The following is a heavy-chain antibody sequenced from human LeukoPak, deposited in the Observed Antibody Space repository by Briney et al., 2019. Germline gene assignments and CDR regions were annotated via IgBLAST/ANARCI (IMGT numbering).Heavy chain of an antibody. CDR2: IYYSGST. CDR3: ARAYSYYDPRFDY. J-gene: IGHJ4*02. D-gene: IGHD5-12*01. CDR1: GGSISSYY. Sequence: PSETLSLTCTVSGGSISSYYWSWIRQPPGKGLEWIGYIYYSGSTNYNPSLKSRVVISVDTSKNQSSLKMSSVTAADTAVYYCARAYSYYDPRFDYWGQGTLVTVSS. V-gene: IGHV4-59*13.